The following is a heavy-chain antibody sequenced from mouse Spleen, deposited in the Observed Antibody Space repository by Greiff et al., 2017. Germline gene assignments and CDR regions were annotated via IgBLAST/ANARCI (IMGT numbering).Heavy chain of an antibody. CDR1: GYAFSSYW. D-gene: IGHD2-1*01. Sequence: VQLQQSGAELVKPGASVKISCKASGYAFSSYWMNWVKQRPGKGLEWIGQIYPGDGVTNYNGKFKGKATLTADKSSSTAYMQLTSLTSEDSAVYFCARSGNYVTYYFDYWGQGTTLTVSS. CDR3: ARSGNYVTYYFDY. J-gene: IGHJ2*01. CDR2: IYPGDGVT. V-gene: IGHV1-80*01.